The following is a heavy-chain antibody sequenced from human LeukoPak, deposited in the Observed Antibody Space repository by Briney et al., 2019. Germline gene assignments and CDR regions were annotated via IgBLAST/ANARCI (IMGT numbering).Heavy chain of an antibody. CDR2: ISSSSSYI. V-gene: IGHV3-21*01. J-gene: IGHJ4*02. Sequence: PGGSLRLSCAASGFTFSSYSMNWVRQAPGKGLEWVSSISSSSSYIYYADSVKGRFTISRDNAKNSLYLQMNSLRAEDTAVYYCARGKAVAGWLVFDYWGQGTLVTVSS. CDR3: ARGKAVAGWLVFDY. D-gene: IGHD6-19*01. CDR1: GFTFSSYS.